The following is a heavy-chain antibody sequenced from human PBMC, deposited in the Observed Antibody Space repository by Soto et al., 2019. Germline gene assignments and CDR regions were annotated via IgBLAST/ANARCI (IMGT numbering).Heavy chain of an antibody. V-gene: IGHV1-46*01. Sequence: ASVKVSCKASGYTFTSYYMHWVRQAPGRGLEWMGIINPSGGSTSYAQKFQGRVTMTRDTSTSTVYMELSSLRSEDTAVYYCARAAYCSGGSCADFDYWGQGTLVTVSS. CDR2: INPSGGST. CDR3: ARAAYCSGGSCADFDY. J-gene: IGHJ4*02. CDR1: GYTFTSYY. D-gene: IGHD2-15*01.